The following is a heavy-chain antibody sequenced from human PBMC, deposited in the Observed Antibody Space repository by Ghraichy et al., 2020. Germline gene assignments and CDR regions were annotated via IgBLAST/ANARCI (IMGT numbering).Heavy chain of an antibody. Sequence: SVKVSCKASGGTFSSYAISWVRQAPGQGLEWMGGIIPIFGTANYAQKFQGRVTITADKSTSTAYMELSSLRSEDTAVYYCARDRPRVTTFMDVWGQGTTVTVSS. D-gene: IGHD3-3*01. CDR1: GGTFSSYA. J-gene: IGHJ6*02. CDR3: ARDRPRVTTFMDV. CDR2: IIPIFGTA. V-gene: IGHV1-69*06.